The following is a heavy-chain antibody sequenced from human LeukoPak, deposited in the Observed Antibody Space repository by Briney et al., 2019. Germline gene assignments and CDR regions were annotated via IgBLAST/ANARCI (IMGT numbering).Heavy chain of an antibody. V-gene: IGHV1-2*02. CDR3: ARFLVRWVSAAFDI. Sequence: GASVKVSCKTSGYTFTGYYLHWVRQAPGQGLEWMGWINPNSGGTNYAQKFQGRVTMTRDTSISTAYMELSRLRSDDTAVYYCARFLVRWVSAAFDIWGQGTMVTVSS. CDR2: INPNSGGT. D-gene: IGHD3-10*01. CDR1: GYTFTGYY. J-gene: IGHJ3*02.